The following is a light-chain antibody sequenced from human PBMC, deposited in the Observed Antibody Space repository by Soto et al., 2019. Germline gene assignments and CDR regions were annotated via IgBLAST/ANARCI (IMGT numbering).Light chain of an antibody. Sequence: EIVVTQAPATLAVSAGERATVSGRASQSVSSNSAWYQQKPGQPPRLPIYGASTRATGIPARFSGSGSGTEFTLTISRLQSEDFAIYYCQQYNNWPRTFGQGTKVDIK. CDR1: QSVSSN. V-gene: IGKV3-15*01. CDR3: QQYNNWPRT. CDR2: GAS. J-gene: IGKJ1*01.